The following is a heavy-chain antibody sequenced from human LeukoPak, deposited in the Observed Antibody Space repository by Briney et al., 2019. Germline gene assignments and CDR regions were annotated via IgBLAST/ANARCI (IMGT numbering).Heavy chain of an antibody. Sequence: PGGSLRLSCAASGFTFSSYSMNWVRQAPGKGLEWVSSISSSSSYIYYADSVEGRFTISRDTAKNSLYLQMNSLRAEDTAVYYCARDMGWLVRGAFDIWGQGTMVTVSS. CDR3: ARDMGWLVRGAFDI. CDR1: GFTFSSYS. J-gene: IGHJ3*02. D-gene: IGHD6-19*01. V-gene: IGHV3-21*01. CDR2: ISSSSSYI.